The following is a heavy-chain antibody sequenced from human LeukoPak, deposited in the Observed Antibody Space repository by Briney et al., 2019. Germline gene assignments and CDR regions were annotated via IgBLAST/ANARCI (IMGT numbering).Heavy chain of an antibody. D-gene: IGHD6-13*01. Sequence: KPGGSLRLSCAASGFTFSSYSMNWVRQAPGKGLEWVSSISSSSSYIYYADSVKGRFTISRDNAKNSLYLQMNSLRAEDTAVYYCARVIAAASPSRDYYYYYYMDVWGKGTTVTVSS. J-gene: IGHJ6*03. CDR2: ISSSSSYI. CDR1: GFTFSSYS. V-gene: IGHV3-21*01. CDR3: ARVIAAASPSRDYYYYYYMDV.